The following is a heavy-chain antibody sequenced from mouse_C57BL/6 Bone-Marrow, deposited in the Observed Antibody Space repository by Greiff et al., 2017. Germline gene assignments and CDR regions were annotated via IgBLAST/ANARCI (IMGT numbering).Heavy chain of an antibody. Sequence: VQLQQSGAELVKPGASVKLSCKASGYTFTSYWMNWVKPRPGRGLEWLGRIDPDSGGTKYNEKFKSTATLTVDKPSSTAYMQLSSLTSEDSAVYYCARSEGMIKAYFDVWGTGTTVTVSS. V-gene: IGHV1-72*01. CDR1: GYTFTSYW. CDR2: IDPDSGGT. CDR3: ARSEGMIKAYFDV. J-gene: IGHJ1*03. D-gene: IGHD2-4*01.